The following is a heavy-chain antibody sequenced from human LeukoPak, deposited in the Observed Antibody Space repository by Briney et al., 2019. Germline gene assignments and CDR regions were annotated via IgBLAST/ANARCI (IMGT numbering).Heavy chain of an antibody. D-gene: IGHD3-10*01. CDR3: ARVPPVYNSGNYYKGTHFDY. CDR1: SGSITSNNYY. Sequence: PSETLSLTCTVSSGSITSNNYYWGWIRQPPGKGLEWIGNIYYCGNTYYNPSLKSRVTISVDTFKNHISLRLSSVTAADTAVYYCARVPPVYNSGNYYKGTHFDYWGQGTLVTVSS. CDR2: IYYCGNT. V-gene: IGHV4-39*07. J-gene: IGHJ4*02.